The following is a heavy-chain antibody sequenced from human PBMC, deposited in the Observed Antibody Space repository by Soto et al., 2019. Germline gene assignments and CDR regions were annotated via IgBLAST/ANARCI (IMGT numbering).Heavy chain of an antibody. J-gene: IGHJ3*02. Sequence: SETLSLTCTVSGGSISSGGYYWSWIRQHPGKGLEWIGYIYYSGSTYYNPSLKSRVTISVDTSKNQFSLKLSSVTAADTAVYYCAREIYCSGGSCYGAFDIWGQGTMVTVSS. CDR2: IYYSGST. V-gene: IGHV4-31*03. CDR3: AREIYCSGGSCYGAFDI. CDR1: GGSISSGGYY. D-gene: IGHD2-15*01.